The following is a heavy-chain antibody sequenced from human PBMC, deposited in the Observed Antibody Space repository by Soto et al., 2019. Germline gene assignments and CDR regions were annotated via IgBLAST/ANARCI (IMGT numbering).Heavy chain of an antibody. Sequence: EVQLVESGGGLVQPGGSLRLSCAVSGITFSTYWMHWVRQVPGKGLVWVSRISLDGSRTSYADSVKGRFTISRDNAKNTLYLQMRSLRAEDSAVYFCVRDRDFYDGRGYASPGDAFDVWGQGTVVSVSS. CDR3: VRDRDFYDGRGYASPGDAFDV. J-gene: IGHJ3*01. CDR1: GITFSTYW. D-gene: IGHD3-22*01. CDR2: ISLDGSRT. V-gene: IGHV3-74*01.